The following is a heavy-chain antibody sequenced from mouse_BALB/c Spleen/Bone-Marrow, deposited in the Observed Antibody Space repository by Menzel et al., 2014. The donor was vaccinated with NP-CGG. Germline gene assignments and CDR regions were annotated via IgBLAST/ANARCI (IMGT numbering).Heavy chain of an antibody. D-gene: IGHD6-1*01. J-gene: IGHJ4*01. CDR2: IWAGGST. V-gene: IGHV2-9*02. CDR3: ARPTPRYFAMDY. CDR1: GSSLTSYG. Sequence: VMLVESGPGLVAPSQSLSITSTVSGSSLTSYGVHWVRQPPGKGLEWLGVIWAGGSTNYNSALMSRLSISKDNSKSQVFLKMNSLQTDDTAMYYCARPTPRYFAMDYWGQGTSVTVSS.